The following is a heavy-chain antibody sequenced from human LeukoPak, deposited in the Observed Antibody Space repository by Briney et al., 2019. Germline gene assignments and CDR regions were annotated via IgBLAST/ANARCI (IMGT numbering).Heavy chain of an antibody. J-gene: IGHJ3*02. CDR2: INSDGSTT. V-gene: IGHV3-74*01. CDR1: GFTFSGYW. D-gene: IGHD3-16*01. Sequence: GGSLRLSCAASGFTFSGYWMPWVRQAPGKGLVWVSRINSDGSTTNYADSVKGRFTISRDNAKNTLYLQMNSLRAEDTAVYYCARRDWGTLNTFDIWGQGTMVTVSS. CDR3: ARRDWGTLNTFDI.